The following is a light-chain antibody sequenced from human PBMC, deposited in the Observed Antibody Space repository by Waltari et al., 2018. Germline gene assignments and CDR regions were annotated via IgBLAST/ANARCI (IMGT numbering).Light chain of an antibody. CDR3: QQRSNWPPT. V-gene: IGKV3-11*01. CDR2: DVS. J-gene: IGKJ1*01. CDR1: QSVSSS. Sequence: EIVLTQSPATPSLSPGERVTLSCRASQSVSSSLAWYQQKPGQAPRLLFHDVSNRATGIPARFSVSGSGTDFTLTISSLEAEDFAVYYCQQRSNWPPTFGQGTKVEIK.